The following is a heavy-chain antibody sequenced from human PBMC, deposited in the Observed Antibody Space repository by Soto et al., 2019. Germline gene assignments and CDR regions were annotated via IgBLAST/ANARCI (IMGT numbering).Heavy chain of an antibody. Sequence: QITLKESGPTLVKPTQTLTLTCTFSGFSLSTSGVGVGWIRQPPGKALEWLALIYWDDDKRYSPSLKSRLTSTQDTSKNQVVLTMTNIDPLHTPTYYFALSLGYCMSTSCYPKLEGWFDPWGQGTLVTVSS. CDR1: GFSLSTSGVG. CDR2: IYWDDDK. CDR3: ALSLGYCMSTSCYPKLEGWFDP. J-gene: IGHJ5*02. V-gene: IGHV2-5*02. D-gene: IGHD2-2*01.